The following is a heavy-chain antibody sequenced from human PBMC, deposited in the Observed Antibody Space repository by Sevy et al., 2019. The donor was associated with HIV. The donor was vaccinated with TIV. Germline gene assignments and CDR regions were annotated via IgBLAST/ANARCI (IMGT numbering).Heavy chain of an antibody. D-gene: IGHD3-22*01. CDR2: ISWSSDSI. CDR3: VKGPNYCDSSGYSYYFEH. CDR1: GFSFDDYA. Sequence: GGSLRLSCAASGFSFDDYAMYWVRQTPGKGLEWVSGISWSSDSIGYADSVKGRFTISRDNAANSLYLQMNSLRPEDTAFYHCVKGPNYCDSSGYSYYFEHWGQGALVTVSS. V-gene: IGHV3-9*01. J-gene: IGHJ1*01.